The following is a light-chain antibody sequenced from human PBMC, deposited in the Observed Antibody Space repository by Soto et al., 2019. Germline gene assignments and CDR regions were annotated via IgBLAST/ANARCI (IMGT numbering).Light chain of an antibody. J-gene: IGLJ1*01. Sequence: QSALTQPRSVSGSPGQSVTISCNGASSDVGGYNYVSWYQQHPGKAPKLMIYYVSKRPSGVPDRFSGSKSGNTASLTISGLQTEDEADYYCCSYAGRYTYVFGTGTKLTVL. CDR1: SSDVGGYNY. V-gene: IGLV2-11*01. CDR2: YVS. CDR3: CSYAGRYTYV.